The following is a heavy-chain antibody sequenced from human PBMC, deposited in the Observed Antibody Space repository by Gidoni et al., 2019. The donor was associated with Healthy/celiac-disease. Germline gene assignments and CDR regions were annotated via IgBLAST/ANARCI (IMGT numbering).Heavy chain of an antibody. D-gene: IGHD2-15*01. V-gene: IGHV1-69*06. CDR1: GGTFSSYA. CDR3: ARATIDIVVVVAATLHYYYYGMDV. CDR2: IIPIFGTA. Sequence: QVQLVQSGAEVKKPGSSVKVSCKASGGTFSSYAISWVRQAPGQGLEWMGGIIPIFGTANYAQKFQGRVTITADKSTSTAYMELSSLRSEDTAVYYCARATIDIVVVVAATLHYYYYGMDVWGQGTTVTVSS. J-gene: IGHJ6*02.